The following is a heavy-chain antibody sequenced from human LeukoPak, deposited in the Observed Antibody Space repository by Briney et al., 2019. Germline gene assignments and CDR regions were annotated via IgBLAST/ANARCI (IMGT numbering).Heavy chain of an antibody. Sequence: GGSLRLSCAASDFTFNKDWMNWVRQAPGKGLEWVAVISYDGSNKYYADSVKGRFTISRDNSKNTLYLQMNSLRAEDTAVYYCARDNHSEVGLDYWGQGTLVTVSS. CDR3: ARDNHSEVGLDY. J-gene: IGHJ4*02. V-gene: IGHV3-30*03. D-gene: IGHD1-26*01. CDR2: ISYDGSNK. CDR1: DFTFNKDW.